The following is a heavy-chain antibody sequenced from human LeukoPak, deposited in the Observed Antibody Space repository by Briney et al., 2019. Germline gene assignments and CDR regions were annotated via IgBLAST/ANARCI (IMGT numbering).Heavy chain of an antibody. CDR2: INAGNGNT. D-gene: IGHD1-1*01. J-gene: IGHJ4*02. CDR1: GYTFTSYA. V-gene: IGHV1-3*01. CDR3: AREAQEGPLEYYFDY. Sequence: ASVKVSCKASGYTFTSYAMHWVRQAPGQRLEWMGWINAGNGNTKYSQKFQGRVTITRDTSASTAYMELSNLRSEDTAVYYCAREAQEGPLEYYFDYWGQGTLVTVSS.